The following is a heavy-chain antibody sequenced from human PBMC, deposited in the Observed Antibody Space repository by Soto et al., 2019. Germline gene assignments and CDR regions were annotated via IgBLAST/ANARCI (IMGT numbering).Heavy chain of an antibody. V-gene: IGHV3-30*18. CDR1: GFTFSSYG. CDR3: AKDLMRGTAMVNPNWFDP. D-gene: IGHD5-18*01. Sequence: LSLSCAASGFTFSSYGMHWVRQAPGKGLEWVAVISYDGSNKYYADSVKGRFTISRDNSKNTLYLQMNSLRAEDTAVYYCAKDLMRGTAMVNPNWFDPWGQGTLVTVSS. CDR2: ISYDGSNK. J-gene: IGHJ5*02.